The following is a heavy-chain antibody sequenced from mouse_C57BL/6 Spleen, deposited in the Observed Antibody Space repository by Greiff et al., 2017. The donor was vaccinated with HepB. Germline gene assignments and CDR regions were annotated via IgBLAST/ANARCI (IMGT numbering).Heavy chain of an antibody. J-gene: IGHJ4*01. Sequence: EVKLVESGEGLVKPGGSLKLSCAASGFTFSSYAMSWVRQTPEKRLEWVAYISSGGDYIYYADTVKGRFTISRDNARNTLYLQMSSLKSEDTAMYYCTRSGLGDYAMDYWGQGTSVTVSS. CDR2: ISSGGDYI. CDR1: GFTFSSYA. V-gene: IGHV5-9-1*02. D-gene: IGHD4-1*01. CDR3: TRSGLGDYAMDY.